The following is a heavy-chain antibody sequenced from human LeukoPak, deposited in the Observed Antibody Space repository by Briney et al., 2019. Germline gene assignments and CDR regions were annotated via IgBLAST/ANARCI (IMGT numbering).Heavy chain of an antibody. J-gene: IGHJ4*02. D-gene: IGHD6-13*01. CDR1: GFTFSSYS. CDR2: ISSSSSYI. V-gene: IGHV3-21*01. CDR3: ARHPGIAAAGGD. Sequence: GGSLRLSCAASGFTFSSYSMNWVRQAPGKGLEWVSSISSSSSYIYYADSVKGRFTISRDNAKNSLYLQMNSLRAEDTAVYYCARHPGIAAAGGDWGQGTLVNVSS.